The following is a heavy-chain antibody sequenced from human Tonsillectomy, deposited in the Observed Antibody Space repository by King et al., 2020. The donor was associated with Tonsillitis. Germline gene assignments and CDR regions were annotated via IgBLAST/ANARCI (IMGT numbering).Heavy chain of an antibody. CDR2: INHSGST. Sequence: VQLQQWGAGLLKPSETLSLTCAVYGGSFSGYYWSWIRQPPGKGLEWIGEINHSGSTNYNPSLKSRVTISVDTSKNQFSLKLSSVTAADTAVYYCARGYYYDSSGYSVGGPKSFDYWGQGTPVTVSS. CDR1: GGSFSGYY. CDR3: ARGYYYDSSGYSVGGPKSFDY. D-gene: IGHD3-22*01. V-gene: IGHV4-34*01. J-gene: IGHJ4*02.